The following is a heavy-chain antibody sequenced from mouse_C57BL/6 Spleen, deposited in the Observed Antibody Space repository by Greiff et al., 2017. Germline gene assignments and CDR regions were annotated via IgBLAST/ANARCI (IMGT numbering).Heavy chain of an antibody. V-gene: IGHV1-82*01. CDR3: ADTTALHYYAMDC. J-gene: IGHJ4*01. CDR2: IYPGDGDT. Sequence: QVQLQQSGPELVKPGASVKISCKASGYAFSSSWMNWVKQRPGKGLEWIGRIYPGDGDTNYNGKFKGKATLTADKSSSTAYMQLSSLTSEDSAVYVCADTTALHYYAMDCWGQGTSVTVAS. D-gene: IGHD1-2*01. CDR1: GYAFSSSW.